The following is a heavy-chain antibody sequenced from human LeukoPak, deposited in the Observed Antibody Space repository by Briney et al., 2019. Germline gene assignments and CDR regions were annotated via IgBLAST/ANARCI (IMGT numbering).Heavy chain of an antibody. D-gene: IGHD3-22*01. V-gene: IGHV4-31*03. J-gene: IGHJ3*02. Sequence: SETLSLTCTVSGGSISSAGYYWSWIRQHPGKGLEWIGFIYYSGTTTFYNPSLKSRVSISLDTSRNQFSLKLSSVTAADTAVYYCARDYYDSSGYYDPGAFDIWGQGTMVTVSS. CDR2: IYYSGTTT. CDR1: GGSISSAGYY. CDR3: ARDYYDSSGYYDPGAFDI.